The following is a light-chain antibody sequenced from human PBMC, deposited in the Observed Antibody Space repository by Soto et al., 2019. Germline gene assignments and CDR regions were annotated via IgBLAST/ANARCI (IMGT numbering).Light chain of an antibody. Sequence: QSVLTQPRSVSGSPGQSVTISCTGTSSDFAAYDYVTWYQQHPGKAPKLMIYDVTKRPSGVPDRFSGSRSGNTASLTICVLQAEDEADYYCCSYAGSYSFYVFGSGTKLTVL. J-gene: IGLJ1*01. V-gene: IGLV2-11*01. CDR2: DVT. CDR1: SSDFAAYDY. CDR3: CSYAGSYSFYV.